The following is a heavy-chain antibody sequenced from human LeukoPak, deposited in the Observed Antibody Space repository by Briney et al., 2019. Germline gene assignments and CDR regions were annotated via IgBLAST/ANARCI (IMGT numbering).Heavy chain of an antibody. Sequence: PGGSLRLSCAASGFTFSSYEMNWVRQAPGKGLEWVSYISSSGSTIYYADSVKGRFTISRDNAKNSLYLQMNSLRAEDTAVYYCATENYYDSSGHYWGQGTLVTVSS. J-gene: IGHJ4*02. V-gene: IGHV3-48*03. D-gene: IGHD3-22*01. CDR2: ISSSGSTI. CDR1: GFTFSSYE. CDR3: ATENYYDSSGHY.